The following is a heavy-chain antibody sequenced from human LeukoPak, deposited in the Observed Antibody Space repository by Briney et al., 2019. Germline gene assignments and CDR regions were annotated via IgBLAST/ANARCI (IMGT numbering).Heavy chain of an antibody. D-gene: IGHD4-17*01. Sequence: GRSLRLSCAASGFTFSSYAMHWVRQAPGKGLEWVSYISSSGSIIYYADSVKGRFTISRDNAKNSLYLQMNSLRAEDTAMYYCARDRYGDYLIDYWGQGTLVIVSS. V-gene: IGHV3-48*01. J-gene: IGHJ4*02. CDR2: ISSSGSII. CDR1: GFTFSSYA. CDR3: ARDRYGDYLIDY.